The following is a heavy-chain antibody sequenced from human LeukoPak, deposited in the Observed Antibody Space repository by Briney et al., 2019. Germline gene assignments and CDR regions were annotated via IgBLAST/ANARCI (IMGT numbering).Heavy chain of an antibody. CDR3: ARDGGPPGRNNWFDP. D-gene: IGHD3-16*01. V-gene: IGHV3-74*03. J-gene: IGHJ5*02. CDR2: IISDGTT. Sequence: GGSLRLSCAASGFTISSHLMYWVRQPPGKGLVWVSRIISDGTTTYADSVKGRFTISRDNARNSLFLQMNSLRAEDTAIYYCARDGGPPGRNNWFDPWGQGTLVTVSS. CDR1: GFTISSHL.